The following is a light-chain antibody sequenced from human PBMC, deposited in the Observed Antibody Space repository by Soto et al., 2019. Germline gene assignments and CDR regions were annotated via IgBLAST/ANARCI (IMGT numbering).Light chain of an antibody. CDR2: GAS. Sequence: DIVMTQSPATLSVAPGERVTFSCRASQGVSRKLAWYQHKPGQAPRLLISGASTGATGIPARFSGSGSGTEFTLTITRLEPEDFATYHCQQLQRTPFTFGPGTKVDI. J-gene: IGKJ3*01. CDR1: QGVSRK. V-gene: IGKV3-15*01. CDR3: QQLQRTPFT.